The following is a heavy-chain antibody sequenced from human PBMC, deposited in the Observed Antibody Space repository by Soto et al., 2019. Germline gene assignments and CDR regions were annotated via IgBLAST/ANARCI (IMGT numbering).Heavy chain of an antibody. CDR2: INAGNWNK. J-gene: IGHJ4*02. V-gene: IGHV1-3*01. Sequence: ASVKVSCKASGYTYCNFAMHWLRQAPGQGLEWMGWINAGNWNKKYSQKFQGRVTITRDTSASTAYMELSSLRSEDTAEYYCARDAGSFDYWGQGTLVTVSS. CDR3: ARDAGSFDY. D-gene: IGHD3-10*01. CDR1: GYTYCNFA.